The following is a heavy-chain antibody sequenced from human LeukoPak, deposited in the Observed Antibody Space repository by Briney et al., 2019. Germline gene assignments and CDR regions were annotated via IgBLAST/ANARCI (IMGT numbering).Heavy chain of an antibody. CDR3: ARTSTIFGVVIIHGFDY. D-gene: IGHD3-3*01. J-gene: IGHJ4*02. CDR1: GFTFSRYG. Sequence: PGRALRLSCAASGFTFSRYGMHWVRQAPGKGLEWVAVIWYDGSNKYYADSVKGRFTISRDNAKNSLYLQMNSLRAEDTAVYYCARTSTIFGVVIIHGFDYWGQGTLVTVSS. V-gene: IGHV3-33*08. CDR2: IWYDGSNK.